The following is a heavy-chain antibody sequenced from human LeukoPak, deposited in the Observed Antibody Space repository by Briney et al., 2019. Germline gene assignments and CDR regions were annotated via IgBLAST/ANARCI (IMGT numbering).Heavy chain of an antibody. D-gene: IGHD3-22*01. CDR2: IIPILGIA. J-gene: IGHJ4*02. Sequence: SVKVSCKASGGTFSSYTISWVRQAPGQGLEWMGRIIPILGIANYAQKFQGRVTITADKSTSTAYMELSSLRSEDAAVYYCARDYYDSSGQFDYWGQGTLVTVSS. CDR1: GGTFSSYT. CDR3: ARDYYDSSGQFDY. V-gene: IGHV1-69*04.